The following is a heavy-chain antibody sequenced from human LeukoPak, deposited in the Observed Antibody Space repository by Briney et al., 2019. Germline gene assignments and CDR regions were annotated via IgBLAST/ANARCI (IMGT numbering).Heavy chain of an antibody. CDR1: GFTFSSYR. CDR3: ARATLGYCSSTSCYTGYFDY. Sequence: GGSLRLSCAASGFTFSSYRMSWVRQAPGKGLEWVANIKQDGSEKYYVDSVKGRFTISRDNAKNSLYLQMNSLRAEDTAVYYCARATLGYCSSTSCYTGYFDYWGQGTLVTVSS. V-gene: IGHV3-7*01. J-gene: IGHJ4*02. CDR2: IKQDGSEK. D-gene: IGHD2-2*02.